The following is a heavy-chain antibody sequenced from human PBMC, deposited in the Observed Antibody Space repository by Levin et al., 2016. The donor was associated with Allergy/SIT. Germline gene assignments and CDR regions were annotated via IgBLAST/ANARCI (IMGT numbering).Heavy chain of an antibody. D-gene: IGHD4-23*01. Sequence: ASVKVSCKASGYTFTSYYMHWVRQAPGQGLEWMGIINPSGGSTSYAQKFQGRVTMTRDTSTSTVYMELSSLRSEDTAVYYCARDKGGDGVTLWFDPWGQGTLVTVSS. CDR2: INPSGGST. CDR1: GYTFTSYY. J-gene: IGHJ5*02. CDR3: ARDKGGDGVTLWFDP. V-gene: IGHV1-46*01.